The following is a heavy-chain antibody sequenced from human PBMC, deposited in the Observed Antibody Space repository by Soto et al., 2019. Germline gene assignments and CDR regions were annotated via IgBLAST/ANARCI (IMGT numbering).Heavy chain of an antibody. Sequence: SQTLSLTCAISGDGVSSNTAAWNWIRSSPSRGLEWLGRTYYRSNWRHDYAVSVKSRITVNPDTSKNHFSLQLNSVTPDDTAVYYGARGVAGSGFDLWGQGTLVTV. CDR2: TYYRSNWRH. CDR3: ARGVAGSGFDL. J-gene: IGHJ4*02. CDR1: GDGVSSNTAA. D-gene: IGHD6-19*01. V-gene: IGHV6-1*01.